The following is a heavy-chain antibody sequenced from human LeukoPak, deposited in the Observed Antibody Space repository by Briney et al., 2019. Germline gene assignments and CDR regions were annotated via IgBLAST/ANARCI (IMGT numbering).Heavy chain of an antibody. CDR3: ARDSYGYGVFDY. CDR2: IIPIFGTA. Sequence: SVKVSCKASGGTFSSYAISWVRQAPGQGLEWMGGIIPIFGTANYAQKFQGRVTITADKSTSTAYMELSSLRSEDTAVYYCARDSYGYGVFDYWGQGTLVTVSS. CDR1: GGTFSSYA. D-gene: IGHD5-18*01. V-gene: IGHV1-69*06. J-gene: IGHJ4*02.